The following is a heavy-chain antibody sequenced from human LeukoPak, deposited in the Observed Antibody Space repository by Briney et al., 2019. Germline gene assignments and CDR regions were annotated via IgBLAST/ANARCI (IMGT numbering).Heavy chain of an antibody. Sequence: GGSLRLSCAASGFTFSSYAMSWVRQAPGKGLEWVSAISGSGGSTYYADSVRGRFTISRDNSKNTLYLQMNSLRAEDTAVYYCAKGDAVTAIFPLDYWGQGTLVIVSS. CDR1: GFTFSSYA. D-gene: IGHD2-21*02. V-gene: IGHV3-23*01. J-gene: IGHJ4*02. CDR2: ISGSGGST. CDR3: AKGDAVTAIFPLDY.